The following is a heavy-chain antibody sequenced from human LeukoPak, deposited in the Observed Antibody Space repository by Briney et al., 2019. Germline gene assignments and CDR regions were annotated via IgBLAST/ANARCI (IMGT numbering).Heavy chain of an antibody. J-gene: IGHJ4*02. CDR3: ARAGYSYGRVYFDY. CDR1: GGSISSGGYY. V-gene: IGHV4-31*03. D-gene: IGHD5-18*01. Sequence: PSETLSLTCTVSGGSISSGGYYWSWIRQHPGKGLGWIGYIYYSGSTYYNPSLKSRVTISVDTSKNQFSLKLSSMTAADTAVYYCARAGYSYGRVYFDYWGQGTLVTVSS. CDR2: IYYSGST.